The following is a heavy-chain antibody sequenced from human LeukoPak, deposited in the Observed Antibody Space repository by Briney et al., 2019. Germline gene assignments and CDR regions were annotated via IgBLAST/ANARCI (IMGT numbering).Heavy chain of an antibody. V-gene: IGHV4-34*01. D-gene: IGHD2/OR15-2a*01. CDR3: ARLVGYYGGDY. Sequence: SETLSLTCAVYGGSFSGYYWSWIRQPPGKGLEWIGEINHSGSTNYNPSLKSRVTISVDTSKNQFSLKLSSVTAADTAVYYCARLVGYYGGDYWGQGTLVTVSS. CDR2: INHSGST. CDR1: GGSFSGYY. J-gene: IGHJ4*02.